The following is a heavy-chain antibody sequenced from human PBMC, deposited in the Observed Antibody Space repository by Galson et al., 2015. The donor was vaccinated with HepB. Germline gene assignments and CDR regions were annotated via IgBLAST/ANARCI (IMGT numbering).Heavy chain of an antibody. J-gene: IGHJ4*02. V-gene: IGHV1-18*01. CDR3: ARVNLYYEFWSGLGY. CDR2: ISAYNGNT. D-gene: IGHD3-3*01. CDR1: GYTFTSCG. Sequence: SVKVSCKASGYTFTSCGISWVRQAPGQGLEWMGWISAYNGNTNYAQKLQGRVTMTTDTSTSTAYMELRSLRSDDTAVYYCARVNLYYEFWSGLGYWGQGTLVTVSS.